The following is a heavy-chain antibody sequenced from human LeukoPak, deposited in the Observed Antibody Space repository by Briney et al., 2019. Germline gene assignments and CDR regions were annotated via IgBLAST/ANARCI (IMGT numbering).Heavy chain of an antibody. J-gene: IGHJ6*03. V-gene: IGHV1-2*02. CDR2: INPNSGGT. D-gene: IGHD1-26*01. Sequence: ASVKVSCKASGYTFTGYYMHWVRQAPGQGLEWMGWINPNSGGTNYAQKFQGRVTMTRDTSISTAYMELSRLRSDDTAVYYCARAEWYGATSYYYYYMDVWGKGTTVTISS. CDR1: GYTFTGYY. CDR3: ARAEWYGATSYYYYYMDV.